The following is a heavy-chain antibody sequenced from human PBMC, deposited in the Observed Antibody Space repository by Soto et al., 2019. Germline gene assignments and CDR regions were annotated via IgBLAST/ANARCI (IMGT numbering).Heavy chain of an antibody. Sequence: QVQLVQSGAEVKKPGSSVKVSCKTSGVSFNNNGIGWVRQAPGHGLEWMGGVSPPFRTSNYARKFQGRSSISAYSSKGTVNMELSSLTSEDTAQYYCARVLYYGSGSYSPYGMDVWGQGTTVTVSS. CDR2: VSPPFRTS. CDR1: GVSFNNNG. J-gene: IGHJ6*02. D-gene: IGHD3-10*01. V-gene: IGHV1-69*01. CDR3: ARVLYYGSGSYSPYGMDV.